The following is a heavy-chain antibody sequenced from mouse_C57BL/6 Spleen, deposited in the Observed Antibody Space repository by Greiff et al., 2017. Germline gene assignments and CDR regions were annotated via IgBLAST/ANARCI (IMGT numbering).Heavy chain of an antibody. J-gene: IGHJ2*01. D-gene: IGHD1-1*01. Sequence: QVQLQQPGAELVKPGASVKLSCKASGYTFTSYWMHWAKQRPGQGLEWIGMIHPNSGSTNYNEKFKSKATLTVDKSSSTAYMQLSSLTSEDSAVYYCARSGTTVVAPDYWGQGTTLTVSS. CDR2: IHPNSGST. CDR1: GYTFTSYW. CDR3: ARSGTTVVAPDY. V-gene: IGHV1-64*01.